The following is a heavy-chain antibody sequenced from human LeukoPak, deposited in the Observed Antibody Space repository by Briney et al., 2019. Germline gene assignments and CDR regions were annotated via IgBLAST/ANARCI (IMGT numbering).Heavy chain of an antibody. V-gene: IGHV4-4*07. J-gene: IGHJ5*02. D-gene: IGHD1-14*01. CDR1: GGSVSSYY. CDR2: INTSGNT. Sequence: PSETLSLTCTVSGGSVSSYYWSWMRQPAGKGLEWLGRINTSGNTKYNPSLKSRVTMSLDMSKNQVSLRLSSVTAADTAVYYCARATGSPTHWFGPWGQGTLVTVSS. CDR3: ARATGSPTHWFGP.